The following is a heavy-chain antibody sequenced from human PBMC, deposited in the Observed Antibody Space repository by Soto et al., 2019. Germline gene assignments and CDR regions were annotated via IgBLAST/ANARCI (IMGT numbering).Heavy chain of an antibody. J-gene: IGHJ6*02. CDR1: GFTFSSCG. D-gene: IGHD2-21*02. Sequence: PGGSLRLSCAASGFTFSSCGMHWVRQAPGKGLEWVAVIWYDGSNKYYADSVKGRFTISRDNSKNTLYLQMNSLRAEDTAVYYCARDRVVVTAVQYYYYGMDVWGQGTTVTVSS. CDR3: ARDRVVVTAVQYYYYGMDV. V-gene: IGHV3-33*01. CDR2: IWYDGSNK.